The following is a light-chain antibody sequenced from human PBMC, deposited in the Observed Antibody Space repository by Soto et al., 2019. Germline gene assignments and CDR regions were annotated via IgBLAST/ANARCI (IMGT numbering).Light chain of an antibody. CDR3: HQYAKWPQT. Sequence: EIVMTQSPDTLPVSPGERATLSCKASQSVSNNVAWYQQKPGQAPRLLIHRASTRATGIPARFSGRGSGTDFTLTISSLQSEDFAVYFCHQYAKWPQTFGQGTKVEIK. CDR2: RAS. J-gene: IGKJ1*01. V-gene: IGKV3-15*01. CDR1: QSVSNN.